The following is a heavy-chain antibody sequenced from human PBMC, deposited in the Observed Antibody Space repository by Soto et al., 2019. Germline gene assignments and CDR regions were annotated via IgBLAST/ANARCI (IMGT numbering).Heavy chain of an antibody. J-gene: IGHJ4*02. CDR2: ISYDGSLK. Sequence: WVSMRLSCAASGFTFSSYGMHWVRQAPGKGLEWVAIISYDGSLKYYADSVKGRFTISRDNSKSALYLQMNSLRAEDTAVYYCERDDNSGYLDHWGQGTLVTVSS. D-gene: IGHD3-22*01. CDR1: GFTFSSYG. V-gene: IGHV3-30*03. CDR3: ERDDNSGYLDH.